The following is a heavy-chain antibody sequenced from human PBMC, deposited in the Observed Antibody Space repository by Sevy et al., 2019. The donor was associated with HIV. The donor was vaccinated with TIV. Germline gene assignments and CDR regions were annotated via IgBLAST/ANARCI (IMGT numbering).Heavy chain of an antibody. V-gene: IGHV3-7*01. Sequence: GGSLRLSCAASGFTFHTYWMQWVRQAPGKGLGWVANIRQDRNEIYYADSVKGGFTVSRDNAMESLYLEMNNLRVEDSDIYYCARRYFDVLVQVTLVTVSS. CDR3: ARRYFDV. CDR1: GFTFHTYW. J-gene: IGHJ4*02. CDR2: IRQDRNEI.